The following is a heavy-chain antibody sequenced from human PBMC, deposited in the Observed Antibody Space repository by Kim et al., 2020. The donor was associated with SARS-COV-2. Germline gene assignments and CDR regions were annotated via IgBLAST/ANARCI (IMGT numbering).Heavy chain of an antibody. V-gene: IGHV3-23*01. Sequence: GGSLRLSCVASGISFNSYAMSWVRQAPGKGLEWVSAINGVGSNTFYANSVKGRFTISRDNSKNTLYLHMNGLRPEDTAVYFCANDSSHYRFFDYWGQGTL. CDR3: ANDSSHYRFFDY. CDR2: INGVGSNT. J-gene: IGHJ4*02. CDR1: GISFNSYA. D-gene: IGHD6-6*01.